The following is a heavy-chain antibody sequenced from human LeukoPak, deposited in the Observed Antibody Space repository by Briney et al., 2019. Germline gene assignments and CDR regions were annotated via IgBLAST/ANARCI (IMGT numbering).Heavy chain of an antibody. D-gene: IGHD2-15*01. CDR3: ACSGYCSGGSCDLRYWYFDL. V-gene: IGHV3-23*01. CDR1: GLTFSSHA. J-gene: IGHJ2*01. CDR2: ISGSGGST. Sequence: GGSLRLSCAASGLTFSSHAMSWVRQAPGKGLEWISAISGSGGSTNSADSVKGRFIISRDNSKNTLYMQMNSLRAEDTAVYYCACSGYCSGGSCDLRYWYFDLWGRGTLVTVSS.